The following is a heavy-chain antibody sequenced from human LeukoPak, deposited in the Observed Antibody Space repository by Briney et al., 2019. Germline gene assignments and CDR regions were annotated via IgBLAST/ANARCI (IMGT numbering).Heavy chain of an antibody. Sequence: GGSLRLSCAASGFTFSSYGMHWVRQAPGKGLEWVAVISYDGSNKYYADSVKGRFTISRDNSKNTLYLQMNSLRAEDTAVYYCARDKLWFGGSNDAFDIWGQGTMVTVSS. V-gene: IGHV3-30*03. D-gene: IGHD3-10*01. CDR3: ARDKLWFGGSNDAFDI. CDR2: ISYDGSNK. CDR1: GFTFSSYG. J-gene: IGHJ3*02.